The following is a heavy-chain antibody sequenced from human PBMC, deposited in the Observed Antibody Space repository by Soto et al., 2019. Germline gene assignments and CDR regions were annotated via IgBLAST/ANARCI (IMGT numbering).Heavy chain of an antibody. CDR2: IYYSDSI. CDR3: ARVTDY. J-gene: IGHJ4*02. V-gene: IGHV4-59*12. CDR1: GGSISSYY. Sequence: PSETLSLTCTVSGGSISSYYWNWIRQPPGKGLEWIGYIYYSDSINYNPSLKSRVIISIDRSKNQFSLKLSSVTAADTAVYYCARVTDYWGQGILVTVYS.